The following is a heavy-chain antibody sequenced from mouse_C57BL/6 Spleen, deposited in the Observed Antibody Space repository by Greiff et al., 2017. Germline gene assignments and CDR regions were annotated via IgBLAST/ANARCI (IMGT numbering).Heavy chain of an antibody. CDR1: GFNIKDSY. V-gene: IGHV14-2*01. CDR2: IDPEDGET. J-gene: IGHJ3*01. D-gene: IGHD1-1*02. Sequence: EVQLQQSGAELVKPGASVKLSCTASGFNIKDSYMHWVKQRTEQGLEWIGRIDPEDGETKSAPKFQGKATITADTSSNTAYLQLSRLTSEDTAVYYCARSGVATPFAYWGQGTLVTVSA. CDR3: ARSGVATPFAY.